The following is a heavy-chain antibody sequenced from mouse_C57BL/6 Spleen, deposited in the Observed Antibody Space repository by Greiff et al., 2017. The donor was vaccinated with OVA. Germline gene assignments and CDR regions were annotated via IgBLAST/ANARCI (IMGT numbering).Heavy chain of an antibody. Sequence: QVQLQQPGAELVMPGASVKLSCKASGYTFTSYWMHWVKQRPGQGLEWIGEIDPSDSYTNYNQKFKGKSTLTVDKSSSTAYMQLSSLTSEDSAVYYCARSHDGYYVGYAMDYWGQGTSVTVSS. J-gene: IGHJ4*01. CDR2: IDPSDSYT. CDR1: GYTFTSYW. V-gene: IGHV1-69*01. D-gene: IGHD2-3*01. CDR3: ARSHDGYYVGYAMDY.